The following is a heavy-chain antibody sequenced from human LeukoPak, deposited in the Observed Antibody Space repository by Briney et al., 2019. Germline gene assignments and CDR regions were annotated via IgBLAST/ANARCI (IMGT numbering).Heavy chain of an antibody. CDR1: GFNFIVYR. V-gene: IGHV3-21*01. CDR2: ISSSSSYI. D-gene: IGHD3-22*01. CDR3: AREVYSSGSYDY. Sequence: GGSLRLSCAASGFNFIVYRMNWVRQAPGKGLEWVSSISSSSSYIYYADSVKGRFTISRDNAKNSLYLQMNSLRAEDTAVYYCAREVYSSGSYDYWGQGTLVTASS. J-gene: IGHJ4*02.